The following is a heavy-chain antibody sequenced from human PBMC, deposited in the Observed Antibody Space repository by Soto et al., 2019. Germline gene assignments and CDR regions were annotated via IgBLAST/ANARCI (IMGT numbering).Heavy chain of an antibody. V-gene: IGHV4-30-2*01. Sequence: TSETLSLTCAVSGGSISSGGYSWSWIRQPPGKGLEWIGYIYHSGSTYYNPSLKSRVTISVDRSKNQFSLKLSSVTAADTAVYYCARGSLWFGALGADDPWGQGTLVTVSS. CDR3: ARGSLWFGALGADDP. CDR2: IYHSGST. J-gene: IGHJ5*02. D-gene: IGHD3-10*01. CDR1: GGSISSGGYS.